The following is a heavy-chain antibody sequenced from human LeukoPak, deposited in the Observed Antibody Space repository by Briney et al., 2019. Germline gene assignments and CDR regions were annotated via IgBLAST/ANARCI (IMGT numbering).Heavy chain of an antibody. Sequence: GESLKISCKGFGYSFTSYWIAWVRQMPGKGLEWMGIIYPGDSDTRYSPSFQGQVTISADKSVSTAYLQWSSLEASDTAMYYCARHLYGANSLSCFDFWGQGTLVTVSS. D-gene: IGHD4-23*01. CDR2: IYPGDSDT. V-gene: IGHV5-51*01. CDR1: GYSFTSYW. J-gene: IGHJ4*02. CDR3: ARHLYGANSLSCFDF.